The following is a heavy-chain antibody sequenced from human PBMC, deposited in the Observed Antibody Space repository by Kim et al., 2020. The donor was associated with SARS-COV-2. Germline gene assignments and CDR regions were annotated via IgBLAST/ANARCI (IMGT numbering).Heavy chain of an antibody. D-gene: IGHD2-15*01. V-gene: IGHV4-31*03. Sequence: SETLSLTCTVSGGSISNGGYYWTWIRQLPGMGLEWIGYIYYSGSTGSSYYNPSLKSRVTISVDTSKNQFSLNLSSVTAADTAVYYCARDLYCSGGRCYRQILANGMDVWGQGTTVTVSS. CDR1: GGSISNGGYY. CDR2: IYYSGSTGSS. J-gene: IGHJ6*02. CDR3: ARDLYCSGGRCYRQILANGMDV.